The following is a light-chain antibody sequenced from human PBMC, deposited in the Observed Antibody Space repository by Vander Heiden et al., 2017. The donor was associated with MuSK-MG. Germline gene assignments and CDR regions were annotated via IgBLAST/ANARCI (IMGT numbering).Light chain of an antibody. CDR3: QQSYSTPRST. J-gene: IGKJ4*01. CDR2: AAS. V-gene: IGKV1-39*01. CDR1: QSISSY. Sequence: DIQMTQSPSSLSASVGDRVTITCRASQSISSYLNWYQQKPGKAPKLLIYAASSLQSGVPSRFSGSGSGTDFTLTISSLQPEDFATYYCQQSYSTPRSTCGGGTRVEIK.